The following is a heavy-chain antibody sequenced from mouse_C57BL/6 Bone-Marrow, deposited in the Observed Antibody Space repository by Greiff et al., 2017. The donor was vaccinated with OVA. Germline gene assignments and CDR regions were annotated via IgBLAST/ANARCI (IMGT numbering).Heavy chain of an antibody. Sequence: VQVVESGPGLVQPSQSLSLTCTVSGFSLTGYCVHWVRQAPGKGLEWLGVICSGGSTDYNVAFISRLSISKDNSKSQVFFKMNSLQADDTAIYYCARNYFDDWGKGTTLTVSS. J-gene: IGHJ2*01. CDR2: ICSGGST. CDR3: ARNYFDD. V-gene: IGHV2-2*01. CDR1: GFSLTGYC.